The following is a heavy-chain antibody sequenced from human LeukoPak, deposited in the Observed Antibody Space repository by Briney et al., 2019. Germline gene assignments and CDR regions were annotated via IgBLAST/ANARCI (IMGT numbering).Heavy chain of an antibody. D-gene: IGHD5-12*01. J-gene: IGHJ4*02. Sequence: ASVKVSCKASGYTFTSYDINWVRQATGQGLEWMGWMNPNSGNTGYAQKFQGRVTITADKSTSTAYMELSSLRSEDTAVYYCAREAAWIKDYWGQGTLVTVSS. CDR1: GYTFTSYD. CDR2: MNPNSGNT. V-gene: IGHV1-8*01. CDR3: AREAAWIKDY.